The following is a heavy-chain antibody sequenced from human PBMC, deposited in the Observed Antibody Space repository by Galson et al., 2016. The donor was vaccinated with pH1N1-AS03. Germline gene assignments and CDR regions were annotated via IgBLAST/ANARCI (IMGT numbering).Heavy chain of an antibody. Sequence: TLSLTCTVSGGSISSGAHYWSWIRQHAGKGLEWIGHIYYSGSTYYNSSLQGRLTISVDTSKNQFSLQLSSVTAADTAVCYRARTTSTAPQAWRLEPWGQGTLVTVSS. CDR2: IYYSGST. V-gene: IGHV4-31*03. J-gene: IGHJ5*02. CDR1: GGSISSGAHY. D-gene: IGHD2-21*02. CDR3: ARTTSTAPQAWRLEP.